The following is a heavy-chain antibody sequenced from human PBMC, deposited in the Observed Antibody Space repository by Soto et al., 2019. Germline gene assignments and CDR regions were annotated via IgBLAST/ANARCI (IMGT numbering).Heavy chain of an antibody. Sequence: ASVKVSCKASGGTFSSYAISWVRQAPGQGLEWMGGIIPIFGTANYAQKFQGRVTITADESTSTAYMELSSLRSEDTAVYYCARVVGSYYDYYYYGMDVWGQGTTVTVSS. CDR2: IIPIFGTA. J-gene: IGHJ6*02. D-gene: IGHD1-26*01. CDR3: ARVVGSYYDYYYYGMDV. V-gene: IGHV1-69*13. CDR1: GGTFSSYA.